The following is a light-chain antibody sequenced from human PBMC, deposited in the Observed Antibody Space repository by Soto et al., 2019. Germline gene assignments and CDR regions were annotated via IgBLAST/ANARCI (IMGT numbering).Light chain of an antibody. CDR1: QSISSW. CDR3: QQYNSYSRK. J-gene: IGKJ1*01. Sequence: DIQMTHSPSTLSASVLYIVTITFRASQSISSWLAWYQQKPGKAPKLLIYDASSLESGVPSRFSGSGSGTEFTLTISSLQPDDFATYYCQQYNSYSRKFGQGTKVDIK. CDR2: DAS. V-gene: IGKV1-5*01.